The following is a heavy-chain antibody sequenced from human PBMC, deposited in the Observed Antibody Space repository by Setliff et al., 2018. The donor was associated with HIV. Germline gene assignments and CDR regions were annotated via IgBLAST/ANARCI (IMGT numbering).Heavy chain of an antibody. J-gene: IGHJ4*02. CDR3: AKDNSEHWPTGRLDY. D-gene: IGHD4-17*01. V-gene: IGHV3-23*01. CDR2: ITGGGAT. Sequence: GGSLRLSCAPSEFAFSTHIIHWVRQAPGKGLEWVSSITGGGATQYADFVKGRFTISRDVSKNTVFLQMNSLRVDDTAVYYCAKDNSEHWPTGRLDYWGQGTLVTVTS. CDR1: EFAFSTHI.